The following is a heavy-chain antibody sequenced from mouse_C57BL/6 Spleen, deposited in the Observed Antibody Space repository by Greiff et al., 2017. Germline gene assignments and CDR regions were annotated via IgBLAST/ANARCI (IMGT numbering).Heavy chain of an antibody. CDR2: IYPGGGDT. Sequence: QVQLQQSGPELVKPGASVKISCKASGYAFSSSWMNWVKQRPGKGLAWIGRIYPGGGDTNYNGKFKGKATLTADNSSSTASMQLSSLTSDDSAVYFCARNAVVAPLDYWGQGTTLTVSS. CDR1: GYAFSSSW. CDR3: ARNAVVAPLDY. V-gene: IGHV1-82*01. J-gene: IGHJ2*01. D-gene: IGHD1-1*01.